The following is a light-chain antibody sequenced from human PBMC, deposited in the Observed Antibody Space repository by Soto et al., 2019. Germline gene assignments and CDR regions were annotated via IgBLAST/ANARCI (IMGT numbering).Light chain of an antibody. CDR1: QGINNY. J-gene: IGKJ1*01. V-gene: IGKV1-27*01. CDR3: QKYDSAPRT. Sequence: DIQMTQSPSSLSASVGDTVTITCRASQGINNYLAWYQQKPGKPPVLLIYTASTLKPGVPSRFSGSGAGTEFTLTISSLQPEDFATYYCQKYDSAPRTFGQGTKGDIK. CDR2: TAS.